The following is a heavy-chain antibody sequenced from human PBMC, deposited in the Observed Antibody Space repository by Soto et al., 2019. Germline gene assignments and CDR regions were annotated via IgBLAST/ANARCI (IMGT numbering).Heavy chain of an antibody. J-gene: IGHJ6*02. Sequence: QVQLVQSGAEVKKPGSSVKVSCKASGGTFSSYAISWVRQAPGQGLEWMGGIIPIFGTANYAQKFQGRVTITADEFTSTAYMELSSLRAEDTAVYYCARDRDYGSGSYSYYGMDVWGQGPTVTVSS. V-gene: IGHV1-69*01. CDR3: ARDRDYGSGSYSYYGMDV. D-gene: IGHD3-10*01. CDR2: IIPIFGTA. CDR1: GGTFSSYA.